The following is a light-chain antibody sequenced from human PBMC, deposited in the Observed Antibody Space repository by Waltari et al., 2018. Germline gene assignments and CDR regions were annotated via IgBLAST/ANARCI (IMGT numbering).Light chain of an antibody. CDR1: QSVSRS. CDR3: QHYVRLPAT. J-gene: IGKJ1*01. Sequence: IVLTQSPGTLSLSPGDRATPSCRSSQSVSRSLAGYQQKPGQAPKPLIYGASTRSTGIPDRFPGSGSGTDFSLTLSSLEPEYFAIYFCQHYVRLPATFGQGTKVEIK. CDR2: GAS. V-gene: IGKV3-20*01.